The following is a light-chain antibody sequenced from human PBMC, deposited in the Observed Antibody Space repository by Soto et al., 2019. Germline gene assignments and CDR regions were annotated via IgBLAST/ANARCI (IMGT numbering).Light chain of an antibody. CDR2: EVS. CDR3: MQSAQMPLT. CDR1: QSLLHTDGKTS. V-gene: IGKV2D-29*01. Sequence: DVVMTQTPISLSVTPGQPASISCESSQSLLHTDGKTSLYWYLQKPGQPPQIMTYEVSNLFSGVPDRFSGSGSGTYFTLKISRVEAEDVGVYYYMQSAQMPLTFGGGTKVEIK. J-gene: IGKJ4*01.